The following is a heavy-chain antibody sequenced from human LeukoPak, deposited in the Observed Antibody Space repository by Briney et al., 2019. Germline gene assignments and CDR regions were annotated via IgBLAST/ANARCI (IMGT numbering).Heavy chain of an antibody. CDR2: ISAYNGNT. CDR1: GGTFTSYA. CDR3: ARDQAVSGSCGY. J-gene: IGHJ4*02. D-gene: IGHD1-26*01. Sequence: ASVKVSCKASGGTFTSYAISWVRQAPGQGLEWMGWISAYNGNTNYAQKLQGRVTMTTDTSTSTAYMELRSLRSDDTAVYYCARDQAVSGSCGYWGQGTLVTVSS. V-gene: IGHV1-18*01.